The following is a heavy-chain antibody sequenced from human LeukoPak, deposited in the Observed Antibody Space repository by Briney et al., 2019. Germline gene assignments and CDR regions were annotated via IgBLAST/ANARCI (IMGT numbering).Heavy chain of an antibody. CDR2: ISYDGSNK. D-gene: IGHD5-18*01. CDR1: GFTFSSYE. CDR3: ANGGGHTAMKTYYFEY. V-gene: IGHV3-30*18. J-gene: IGHJ4*02. Sequence: PGGSLRLSCAASGFTFSSYEMNWVRQAPGRGLEWVAVISYDGSNKYYADSVKGRFTISRDNSKNTLYLQMNSLRAEDSAVYYCANGGGHTAMKTYYFEYWGQGTLVTVSS.